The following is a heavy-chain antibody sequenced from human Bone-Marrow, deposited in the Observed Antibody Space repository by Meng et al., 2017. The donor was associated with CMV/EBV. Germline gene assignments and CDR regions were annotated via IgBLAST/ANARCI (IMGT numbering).Heavy chain of an antibody. D-gene: IGHD1-1*01. CDR2: TRYDGSTK. J-gene: IGHJ6*02. V-gene: IGHV3-30*02. Sequence: VGSLKISSAASGFTFSTYWMSWVRQAPGKGLEWVAFTRYDGSTKHYADSVKGRFTISRDNSKNTLYLQMNSLRAEDTAVYYCAKDQLEYYYGMAVWGQGNTVTVSS. CDR1: GFTFSTYW. CDR3: AKDQLEYYYGMAV.